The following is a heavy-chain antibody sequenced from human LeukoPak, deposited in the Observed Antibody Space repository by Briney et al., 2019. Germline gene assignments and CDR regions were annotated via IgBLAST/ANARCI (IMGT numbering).Heavy chain of an antibody. CDR1: GFTFSNYA. CDR3: AKSLLTTATGTGRAFDI. V-gene: IGHV3-23*01. CDR2: ISGSGDST. Sequence: GGSLRLSCAASGFTFSNYAMNWVRQAPGKGLEWVSGISGSGDSTYYADSVKGRFTISRDNSKNTLYLQMNSLRAEDSAEYYCAKSLLTTATGTGRAFDIWGQGTMVTVSA. D-gene: IGHD1-1*01. J-gene: IGHJ3*02.